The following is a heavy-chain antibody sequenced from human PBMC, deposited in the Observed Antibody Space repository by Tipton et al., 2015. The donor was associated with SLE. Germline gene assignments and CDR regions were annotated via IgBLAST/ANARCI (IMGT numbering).Heavy chain of an antibody. D-gene: IGHD3-22*01. Sequence: TLSLTCTVSGASISSGGHYWTWVRQHPGKGLEWIGYIYYTGSPYYSPSLKSRVTISVDTSKNEISLKLGSVTAADTAVYYCAIASGYLGDYFDSWGQGTRVTVSS. J-gene: IGHJ4*02. CDR2: IYYTGSP. V-gene: IGHV4-31*03. CDR1: GASISSGGHY. CDR3: AIASGYLGDYFDS.